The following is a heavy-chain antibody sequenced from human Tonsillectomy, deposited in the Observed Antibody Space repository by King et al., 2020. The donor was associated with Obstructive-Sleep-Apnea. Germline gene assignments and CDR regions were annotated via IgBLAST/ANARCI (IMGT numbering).Heavy chain of an antibody. CDR1: GVTFRSYA. Sequence: EQLVQSGGGLVQRGGSLRLSCAASGVTFRSYAMSWVRQAPGKGLEWVSAISDSGGSTYDADSVKGRFTISRDNSKNTLYLQMNSLRAEDTAVYYCAKIDYGDYVSFDYWGQGTLVTVSS. V-gene: IGHV3-23*04. CDR3: AKIDYGDYVSFDY. J-gene: IGHJ4*02. CDR2: ISDSGGST. D-gene: IGHD4-17*01.